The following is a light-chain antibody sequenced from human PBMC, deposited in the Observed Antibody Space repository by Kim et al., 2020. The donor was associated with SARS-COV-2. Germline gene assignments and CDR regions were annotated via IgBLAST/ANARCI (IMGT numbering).Light chain of an antibody. CDR1: RLRSYY. V-gene: IGLV3-19*01. Sequence: VALVQTVRITGQGDRLRSYYATWYQQKPGQSPILVIYGKNNRPSGIPDRFSGSSSGNTASLTITGTQAGDEADYYCNSRDSNDNVVFGGGTKLTVL. CDR3: NSRDSNDNVV. CDR2: GKN. J-gene: IGLJ2*01.